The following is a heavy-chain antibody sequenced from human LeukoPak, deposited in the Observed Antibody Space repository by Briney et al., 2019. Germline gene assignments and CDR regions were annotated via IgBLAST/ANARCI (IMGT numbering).Heavy chain of an antibody. V-gene: IGHV1-18*01. J-gene: IGHJ4*02. CDR1: GYTFTTYG. CDR2: ISAYNGHT. Sequence: ASVRVSCKASGYTFTTYGISWLRQAPGQGLELMGWISAYNGHTNYAQKFQGRVTMTTDTSTTAAYMELGSLRSDDTAVYYCARDGRGQQLADGDWGQGTLVTVSS. CDR3: ARDGRGQQLADGD. D-gene: IGHD6-13*01.